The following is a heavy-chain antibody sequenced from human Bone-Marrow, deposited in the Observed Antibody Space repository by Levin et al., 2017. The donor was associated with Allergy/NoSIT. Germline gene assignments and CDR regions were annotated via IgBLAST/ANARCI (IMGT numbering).Heavy chain of an antibody. D-gene: IGHD3-22*01. J-gene: IGHJ4*02. CDR2: ISSSSSTI. V-gene: IGHV3-48*01. CDR1: GFTFSSYS. CDR3: ARDLYYDSSGYYTARHYFDY. Sequence: GESLKISCAASGFTFSSYSMNWVRQAPGKGLEWVSYISSSSSTIYYADSVKGRFTISRDNAKNSLYLQMNSLRAEDTAVYYCARDLYYDSSGYYTARHYFDYWGQGTLVTVSS.